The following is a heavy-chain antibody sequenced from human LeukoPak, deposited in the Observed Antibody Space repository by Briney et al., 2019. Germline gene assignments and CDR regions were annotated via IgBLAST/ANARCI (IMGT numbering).Heavy chain of an antibody. D-gene: IGHD3-3*02. V-gene: IGHV4-34*01. CDR2: INHSGST. CDR1: GRSFSGYY. J-gene: IGHJ4*02. CDR3: ATDGVTIFKGDPH. Sequence: KPSETLSLTCAVYGRSFSGYYWSWIRQPPGKGLEWIGEINHSGSTSYNPSFQSRVTISGDTSKNQFSLELTSVTAADTAVYYCATDGVTIFKGDPHWGQGTAVTVSS.